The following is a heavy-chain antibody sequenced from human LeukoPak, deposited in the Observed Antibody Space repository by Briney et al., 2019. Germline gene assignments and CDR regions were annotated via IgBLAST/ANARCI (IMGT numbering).Heavy chain of an antibody. V-gene: IGHV4-59*01. CDR1: GASISTYY. J-gene: IGHJ4*02. D-gene: IGHD3-22*01. CDR3: ASVPYDSSGYAPFDY. Sequence: AETLSLSCTVSGASISTYYWSWIRQPPGKGLEWIGYIYYSGSTNYNPSLKSRVSISVDRSKNQFSLRLSSVTAADTAVYFCASVPYDSSGYAPFDYWGQGTLVTVSS. CDR2: IYYSGST.